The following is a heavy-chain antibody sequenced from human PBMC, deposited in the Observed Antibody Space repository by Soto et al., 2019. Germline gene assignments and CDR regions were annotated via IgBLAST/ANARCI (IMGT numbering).Heavy chain of an antibody. CDR3: VKDRYVDY. CDR2: ISSNGGST. CDR1: GFAFSNYA. Sequence: GGSLRLSCSVFGFAFSNYAMHWVRQAPGKGLQYVSSISSNGGSTYYADSVQGRFTISRDNSRNTLYLQMSSLRLEDTAVYYCVKDRYVDYWGTGTRVTVSS. V-gene: IGHV3-64D*06. J-gene: IGHJ4*02.